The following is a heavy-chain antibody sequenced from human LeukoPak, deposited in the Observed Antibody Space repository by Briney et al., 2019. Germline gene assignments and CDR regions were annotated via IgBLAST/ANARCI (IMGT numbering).Heavy chain of an antibody. V-gene: IGHV3-21*01. CDR1: GFTFSSYS. D-gene: IGHD3-10*01. J-gene: IGHJ4*02. CDR3: AREGNLWFGELSVFDY. Sequence: GGSLRLSCAASGFTFSSYSMNWVRQAPGKGLEWVSSISSSSSYIYYADSVKGRFTISRDNAKNSLYLQMNSLRAEDTAVYYCAREGNLWFGELSVFDYWGQGTLVTVPS. CDR2: ISSSSSYI.